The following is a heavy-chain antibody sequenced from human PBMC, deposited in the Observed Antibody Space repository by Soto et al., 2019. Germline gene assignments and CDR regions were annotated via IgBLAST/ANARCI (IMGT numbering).Heavy chain of an antibody. CDR1: GYTFTGYY. D-gene: IGHD2-2*01. CDR2: INPNSGGT. CDR3: AREGPCSSTSCSGVSWFDP. J-gene: IGHJ5*02. Sequence: ASVKVSCKASGYTFTGYYMHWVRQAPGQGLEWMGWINPNSGGTNYAQKFQGWVTMTRDTSISTAYMELSRLRSDDTAVYYCAREGPCSSTSCSGVSWFDPWGQGTLVTVSS. V-gene: IGHV1-2*04.